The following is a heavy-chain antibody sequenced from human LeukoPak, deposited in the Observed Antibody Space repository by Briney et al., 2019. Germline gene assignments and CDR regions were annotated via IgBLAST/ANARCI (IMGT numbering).Heavy chain of an antibody. CDR1: GFTFSSYG. CDR3: AKILPPSAEDDTAG. V-gene: IGHV3-30*02. D-gene: IGHD3-22*01. Sequence: GGSLRLSCAASGFTFSSYGMHWVRQAPGKGLEWVAFIHYDGSDKYYADSVKGRFIISRDNSKNTLYLKMNSLRTEDTAIYYGAKILPPSAEDDTAGWGQGTLVTVSS. J-gene: IGHJ4*02. CDR2: IHYDGSDK.